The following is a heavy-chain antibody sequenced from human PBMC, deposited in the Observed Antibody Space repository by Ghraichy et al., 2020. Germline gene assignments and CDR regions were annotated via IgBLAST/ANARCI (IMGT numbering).Heavy chain of an antibody. CDR3: ARAFYYYDSSGPRNYYGMDV. Sequence: SETLSLTCAVYGGSFSGFYWSWIRQPPGKGLEWIGEINHSGSTNYTPSLKSRVTISVDTSKNQFSLKLSSVTAADTAVYYCARAFYYYDSSGPRNYYGMDVWGQGTTVTVSS. CDR2: INHSGST. J-gene: IGHJ6*02. D-gene: IGHD3-22*01. V-gene: IGHV4-34*01. CDR1: GGSFSGFY.